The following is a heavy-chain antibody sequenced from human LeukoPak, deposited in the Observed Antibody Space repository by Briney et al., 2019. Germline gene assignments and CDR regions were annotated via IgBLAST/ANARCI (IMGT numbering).Heavy chain of an antibody. CDR3: ARLDPTTVTVDY. D-gene: IGHD4-17*01. CDR1: GFTFSSYW. CDR2: ISSDGSST. J-gene: IGHJ4*02. Sequence: GGSLRLSCAASGFTFSSYWMHWVRQAPGKGLVWVSRISSDGSSTSYADSVEGRFTISRDNAKNTLYLQMNSLRAEDTAVYYCARLDPTTVTVDYWGQGTLVTVSS. V-gene: IGHV3-74*01.